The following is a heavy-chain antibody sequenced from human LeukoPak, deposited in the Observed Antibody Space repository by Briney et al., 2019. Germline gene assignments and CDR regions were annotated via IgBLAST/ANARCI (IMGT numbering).Heavy chain of an antibody. V-gene: IGHV1-69*04. Sequence: ASVKVSCKASGGTFSSYAISWVRQAPGQGLEWMGRIIPILGIANYAQKFQGRVTITADKSTSTAYMELSSLRSEDTAVYYCARDRELQGSAAGTVGEYFQHWGQGTLVTVSS. D-gene: IGHD6-13*01. CDR2: IIPILGIA. CDR1: GGTFSSYA. CDR3: ARDRELQGSAAGTVGEYFQH. J-gene: IGHJ1*01.